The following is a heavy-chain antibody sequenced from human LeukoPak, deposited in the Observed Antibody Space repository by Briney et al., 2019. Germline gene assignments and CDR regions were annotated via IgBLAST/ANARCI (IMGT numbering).Heavy chain of an antibody. CDR2: IWYDGSNK. J-gene: IGHJ6*04. CDR3: ARAPGYCSSTSCYRGYYHYYGMDV. Sequence: GGSLRLSCAASGFTFSSYGMHWVRQAPGKGLEWVAVIWYDGSNKYYADSVKGRFTISRDNSKNTLYLQMNSLRAEDTAVYYCARAPGYCSSTSCYRGYYHYYGMDVWGKGTTVTVSS. D-gene: IGHD2-2*02. CDR1: GFTFSSYG. V-gene: IGHV3-33*01.